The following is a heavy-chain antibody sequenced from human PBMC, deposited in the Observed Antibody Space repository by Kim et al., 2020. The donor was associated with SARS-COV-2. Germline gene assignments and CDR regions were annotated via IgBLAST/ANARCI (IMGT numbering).Heavy chain of an antibody. CDR1: GGSISSGDYY. Sequence: SETLSLTCTVSGGSISSGDYYWSWIRQSPGRGLEWIGYIHYSGTTYYNPSLKSRVIISVDTSKNQFSLNLSSVTAADTAVYYCARYSGSQRWFDPWGQGTLVTVSS. CDR3: ARYSGSQRWFDP. J-gene: IGHJ5*02. CDR2: IHYSGTT. V-gene: IGHV4-30-4*01. D-gene: IGHD1-26*01.